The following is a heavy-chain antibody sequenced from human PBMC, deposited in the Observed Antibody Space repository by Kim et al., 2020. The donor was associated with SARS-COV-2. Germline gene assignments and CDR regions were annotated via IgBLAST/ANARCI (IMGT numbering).Heavy chain of an antibody. D-gene: IGHD3-22*01. CDR3: ARGANYYDSSGYYLVHDY. Sequence: KSRVTISVDTSKNQFSLKLSSVTAADTAVYYCARGANYYDSSGYYLVHDYWGQGTLVTVSS. J-gene: IGHJ4*02. V-gene: IGHV4-59*09.